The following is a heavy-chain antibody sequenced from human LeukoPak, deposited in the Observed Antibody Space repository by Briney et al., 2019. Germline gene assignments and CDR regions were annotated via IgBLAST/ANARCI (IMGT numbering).Heavy chain of an antibody. V-gene: IGHV3-7*01. D-gene: IGHD5-12*01. CDR2: IKQDGSEK. CDR3: AREGDISVITYAY. Sequence: PGGSLRLSCAASGFTFSSFWMNWLRQAPGKGLEWVANIKQDGSEKYYADSVKGRFTISRDNAKNSLFLQMNRLRAEDTAVYYCAREGDISVITYAYWGQGTLVTVSS. CDR1: GFTFSSFW. J-gene: IGHJ4*02.